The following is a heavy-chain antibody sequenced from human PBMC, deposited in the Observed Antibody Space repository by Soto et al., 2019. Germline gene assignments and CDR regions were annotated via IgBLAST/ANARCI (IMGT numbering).Heavy chain of an antibody. Sequence: PGGSLRLSCAASGFIFSSFGMHWVRQAPGKGLEWVAHIWYDGSNTYYADSVKGRFTVSRDNPKNTLYLQMNNLRAEDTAVYHCVRDLLGSGGHFDYWGQGAPVTVSS. V-gene: IGHV3-33*01. D-gene: IGHD7-27*01. CDR3: VRDLLGSGGHFDY. CDR1: GFIFSSFG. CDR2: IWYDGSNT. J-gene: IGHJ4*02.